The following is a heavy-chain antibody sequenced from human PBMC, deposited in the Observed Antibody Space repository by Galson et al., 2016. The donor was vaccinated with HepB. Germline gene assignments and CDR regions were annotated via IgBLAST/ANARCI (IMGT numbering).Heavy chain of an antibody. CDR2: ISGSVGST. D-gene: IGHD2-2*01. CDR3: AKGNIVQVPAAPYA. CDR1: GFSFSSYA. V-gene: IGHV3-23*01. Sequence: SLRLSCAASGFSFSSYAMSWVRQAPGKGLEWVSSISGSVGSTYYADSVKGRFTISRDNSKNTLYLQMDSLRAEDSAIYYCAKGNIVQVPAAPYAWGQGALVTVSS. J-gene: IGHJ5*02.